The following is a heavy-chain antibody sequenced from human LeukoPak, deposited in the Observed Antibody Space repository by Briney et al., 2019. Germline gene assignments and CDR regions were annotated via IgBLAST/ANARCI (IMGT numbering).Heavy chain of an antibody. D-gene: IGHD3-3*01. CDR1: GGSISSYY. Sequence: PSETLSLTCTVSGGSISSYYWSWIRQPPGKGLEWIGYLYNTRNTYYNPSLKSRVTISVDTSKNQFSLKVGSVTAADTAVYYCARGSHYDFWSGYVPGAQTHYMDVWGKGTTVTVSS. CDR3: ARGSHYDFWSGYVPGAQTHYMDV. CDR2: LYNTRNT. V-gene: IGHV4-59*01. J-gene: IGHJ6*03.